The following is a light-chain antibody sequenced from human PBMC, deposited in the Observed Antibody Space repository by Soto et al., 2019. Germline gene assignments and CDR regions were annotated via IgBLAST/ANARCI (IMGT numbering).Light chain of an antibody. V-gene: IGLV2-8*01. CDR3: KSYAGSNTYV. J-gene: IGLJ1*01. Sequence: QSALTQPPSASGSPGQSVTISCTGSKSDIGIYDFVSWYQHHPGRAPLLIIYEVVQRPSGVPDRFSGSKSGTTASLTVSGLQAADEADYFCKSYAGSNTYVFGTVTKLTVL. CDR1: KSDIGIYDF. CDR2: EVV.